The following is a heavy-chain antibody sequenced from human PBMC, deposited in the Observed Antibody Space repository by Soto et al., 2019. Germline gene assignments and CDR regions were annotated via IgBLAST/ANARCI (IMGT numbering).Heavy chain of an antibody. CDR2: SSGGDGGT. Sequence: ESGGGLVQPGGSLRLSCAASGFTLSAYAMDWVRQAPGKGLEWVSSSSGGDGGTYYADSVKGRFTISRDNSKNTLYLQMNRLRDEDTAVYYCAKRGSRYFYGMDVWGQGTTVTVSS. V-gene: IGHV3-23*01. CDR3: AKRGSRYFYGMDV. J-gene: IGHJ6*02. CDR1: GFTLSAYA.